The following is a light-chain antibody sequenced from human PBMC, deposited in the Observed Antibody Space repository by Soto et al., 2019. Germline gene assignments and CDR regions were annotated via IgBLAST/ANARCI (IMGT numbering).Light chain of an antibody. CDR3: QSYDSTLSARYV. V-gene: IGLV1-40*01. CDR2: GNT. J-gene: IGLJ1*01. Sequence: QSVLTXPPSVSGAPGQRVTISCTGSSSNIGANYDVHWYQHRPGTAPKLLIFGNTNRPSGVPDRFSGSKSGTSASLAITGLQAEDEGDYYCQSYDSTLSARYVFGTGTKVTVL. CDR1: SSNIGANYD.